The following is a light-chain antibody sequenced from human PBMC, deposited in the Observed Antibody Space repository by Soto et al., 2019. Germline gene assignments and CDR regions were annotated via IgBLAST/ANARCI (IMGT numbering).Light chain of an antibody. CDR3: QTYNRYSQNWT. J-gene: IGKJ1*01. CDR2: AAS. Sequence: DVQLTQSPSFLSASLGNRVTITCRASQCISSYLSWYQERPGKAHKLLIYAASTLQSGVPSRFSGSGSGTEFTLTISRLQPDDFATYSCQTYNRYSQNWTLGPGTKVDIK. CDR1: QCISSY. V-gene: IGKV1-9*01.